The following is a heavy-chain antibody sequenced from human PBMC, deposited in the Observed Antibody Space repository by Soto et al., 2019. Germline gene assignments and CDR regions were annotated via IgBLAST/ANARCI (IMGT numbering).Heavy chain of an antibody. CDR1: GFTFSSYW. CDR2: IRQDGREK. V-gene: IGHV3-7*03. CDR3: ARQTRAPES. J-gene: IGHJ5*02. D-gene: IGHD3-10*01. Sequence: PGGSLRLSCVASGFTFSSYWMTWVRQTPGKGLECVANIRQDGREKYYADSVKGRFTISRDNAKNSLYLQMNSLRVEDSAVYYCARQTRAPESWGQGTLVTVSS.